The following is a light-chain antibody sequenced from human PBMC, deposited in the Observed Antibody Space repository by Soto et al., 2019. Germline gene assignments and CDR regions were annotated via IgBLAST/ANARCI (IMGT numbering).Light chain of an antibody. Sequence: QSVLTQPPSVSVAPGQKVTISCSGSSSNIESNSVSWYQQFPGTAPKLLIYDNDKRPSGIADRFSGSKSGTSATLGITGLQTGDEADYYCGTWDNSLTAVVFGGGTKLTVL. CDR3: GTWDNSLTAVV. CDR2: DND. CDR1: SSNIESNS. V-gene: IGLV1-51*01. J-gene: IGLJ2*01.